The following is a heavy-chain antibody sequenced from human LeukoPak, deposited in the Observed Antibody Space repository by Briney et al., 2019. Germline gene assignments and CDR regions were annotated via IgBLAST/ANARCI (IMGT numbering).Heavy chain of an antibody. V-gene: IGHV4-59*12. D-gene: IGHD3-22*01. CDR3: ARDRVWYYYDSSGYYLDY. Sequence: PSETLSLTCTVSGGSISSYYWSWIRQPPGKGLEWIGYIYYSGSTNYNPSLKSRVTMSVDTSKNQFSLKLSSVTAADTAVYYCARDRVWYYYDSSGYYLDYWGQGTLVTVSS. CDR1: GGSISSYY. CDR2: IYYSGST. J-gene: IGHJ4*02.